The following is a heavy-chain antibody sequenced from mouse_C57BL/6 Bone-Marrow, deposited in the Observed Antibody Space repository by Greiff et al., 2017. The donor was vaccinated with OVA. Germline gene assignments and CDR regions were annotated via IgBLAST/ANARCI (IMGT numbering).Heavy chain of an antibody. V-gene: IGHV14-4*01. CDR3: TTWGIYYGSSSFAY. CDR2: IDPENGDT. Sequence: VQLKQSGAELVRPGASVKLSCTASGFNIKDDYMHWVKQRPEQGLEWIGWIDPENGDTEYASKFQGKATITADTSSNTAYLQLSSRTSEDTAVYYCTTWGIYYGSSSFAYWGQGTLVTVSA. CDR1: GFNIKDDY. D-gene: IGHD1-1*01. J-gene: IGHJ3*01.